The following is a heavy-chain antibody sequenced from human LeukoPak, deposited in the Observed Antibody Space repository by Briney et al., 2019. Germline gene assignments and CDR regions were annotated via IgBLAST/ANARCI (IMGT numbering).Heavy chain of an antibody. CDR3: ARVRRQVGSRWFDS. J-gene: IGHJ5*01. CDR2: INVGGSV. D-gene: IGHD1-26*01. V-gene: IGHV3-53*01. CDR1: GFPFTNNY. Sequence: GGSLRLSCVASGFPFTNNYMSWVRQAPGRGLEWVSVINVGGSVSYAESVKGRFTISRGNSNSTLYLQMNSLRVEDTALYYCARVRRQVGSRWFDSWGQGTLVTVSS.